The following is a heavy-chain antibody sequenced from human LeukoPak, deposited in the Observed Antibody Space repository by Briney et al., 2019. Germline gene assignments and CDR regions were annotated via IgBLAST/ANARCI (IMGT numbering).Heavy chain of an antibody. D-gene: IGHD3-22*01. V-gene: IGHV3-23*01. CDR3: AKDPVGYDSSGYFAILFDY. CDR1: GFTFSSYA. CDR2: ISGSGGST. Sequence: GGSLRLSCAASGFTFSSYAMSWVRQAPGKGLEWVSAISGSGGSTYFADSVKGRFTISRDNSKNTLYLQMNSLRAEDTAVYYCAKDPVGYDSSGYFAILFDYWGQGTLVTVSS. J-gene: IGHJ4*02.